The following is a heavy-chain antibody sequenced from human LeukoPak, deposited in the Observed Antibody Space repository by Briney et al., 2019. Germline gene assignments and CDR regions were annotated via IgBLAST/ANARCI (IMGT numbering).Heavy chain of an antibody. D-gene: IGHD3-9*01. CDR1: AGSIRNFY. CDR2: IYTSGRT. J-gene: IGHJ4*02. CDR3: ARMYYDILTVDY. Sequence: SETLSLTCTVSAGSIRNFYWTWIRQPAGKGLEWIGRIYTSGRTNYNPSLKSRVTISVDTSKNQFSLKLSSVTAADTALYYCARMYYDILTVDYWGQGTLVTVSS. V-gene: IGHV4-4*07.